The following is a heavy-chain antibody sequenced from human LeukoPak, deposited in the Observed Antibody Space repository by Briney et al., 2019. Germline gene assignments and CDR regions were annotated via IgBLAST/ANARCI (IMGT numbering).Heavy chain of an antibody. Sequence: GGSLRLSCAASGFPFSTYWMSWVRQAPGKGLEWVANINQDGTEKYYVDSVKGRFTISRDYAKNSLYLQMNSLRVEDTTVYYCAKVAKYYYGPETYYFFEQWGQGTPVTASS. CDR3: AKVAKYYYGPETYYFFEQ. CDR2: INQDGTEK. V-gene: IGHV3-7*01. CDR1: GFPFSTYW. D-gene: IGHD3-10*01. J-gene: IGHJ4*02.